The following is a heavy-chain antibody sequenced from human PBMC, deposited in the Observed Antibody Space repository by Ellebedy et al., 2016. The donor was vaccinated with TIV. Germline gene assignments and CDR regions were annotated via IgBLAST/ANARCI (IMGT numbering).Heavy chain of an antibody. V-gene: IGHV4-61*01. D-gene: IGHD1-1*01. CDR3: ARDSPDSTLVGTTYFDY. Sequence: SETLSLXXTVSGGSISSTNYYWAWIRQPPGKGLEWIGYIYYSVSTKYNPSLKSRVTISADTSKNQFSLKLSSLTAADTAVYFCARDSPDSTLVGTTYFDYWGQGTLVTVSS. CDR1: GGSISSTNYY. J-gene: IGHJ4*02. CDR2: IYYSVST.